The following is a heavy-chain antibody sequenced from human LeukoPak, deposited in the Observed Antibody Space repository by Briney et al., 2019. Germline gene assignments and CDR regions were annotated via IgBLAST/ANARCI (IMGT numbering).Heavy chain of an antibody. J-gene: IGHJ4*02. CDR2: IWYDGSNK. Sequence: PGGSLRLSCAASGFTFSSYGMHWVRQAPGKGLEWVAVIWYDGSNKYYADSVKGRFTISRDNSKNTLYLQMNSLRAEDTAVYYCARGSIVVVPAAYFDYWGQGTLVTVSS. D-gene: IGHD2-2*01. V-gene: IGHV3-33*01. CDR3: ARGSIVVVPAAYFDY. CDR1: GFTFSSYG.